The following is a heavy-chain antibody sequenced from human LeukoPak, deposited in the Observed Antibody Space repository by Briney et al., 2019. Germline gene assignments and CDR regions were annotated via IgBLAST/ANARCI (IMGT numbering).Heavy chain of an antibody. V-gene: IGHV1-69*13. CDR2: IIPIFGTA. Sequence: SVKVSCKASGGTFSSYAISWVRQAPGQGLEWMGGIIPIFGTANYAQKFQGRVTITADESTSTAYMETSRLRSEDTAVYYCARRGYYDSSGYYSHAFDIWGQGTMVTVSS. D-gene: IGHD3-22*01. J-gene: IGHJ3*02. CDR1: GGTFSSYA. CDR3: ARRGYYDSSGYYSHAFDI.